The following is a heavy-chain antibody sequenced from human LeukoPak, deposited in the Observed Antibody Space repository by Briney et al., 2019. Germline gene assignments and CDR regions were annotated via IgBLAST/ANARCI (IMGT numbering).Heavy chain of an antibody. J-gene: IGHJ4*02. V-gene: IGHV4-39*01. CDR1: GGSISSSSYY. D-gene: IGHD3-10*01. CDR3: ARRADDYGSLYFDY. CDR2: VYYSGST. Sequence: SETLSLTCTVSGGSISSSSYYWGCIRQPPGKGLEWIGSVYYSGSTYYNPSLKSRVNISVDTSKTQFSLKLSSVTAADTAVYYCARRADDYGSLYFDYWGQGTLVTVSS.